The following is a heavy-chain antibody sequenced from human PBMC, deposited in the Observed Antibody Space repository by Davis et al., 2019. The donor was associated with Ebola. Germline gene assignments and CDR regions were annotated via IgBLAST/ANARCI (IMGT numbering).Heavy chain of an antibody. V-gene: IGHV3-48*03. CDR2: ISSSGSTI. D-gene: IGHD6-19*01. J-gene: IGHJ4*02. CDR3: ARVAGYSSGWNY. Sequence: GGSLRLSCAASGFTFSSYEMNWVRQAPGQGLEWVSYISSSGSTIYYADSVKGRFTISRDNAKNSLYLQMNSLRAEDTAVYYCARVAGYSSGWNYWGQGTLVTVSS. CDR1: GFTFSSYE.